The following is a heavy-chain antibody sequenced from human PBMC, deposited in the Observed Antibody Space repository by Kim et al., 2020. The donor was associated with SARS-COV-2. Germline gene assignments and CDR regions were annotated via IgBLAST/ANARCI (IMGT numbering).Heavy chain of an antibody. V-gene: IGHV1-2*06. CDR3: AVPEGVNYYDSSGSFDY. D-gene: IGHD3-22*01. CDR2: INPNSGGT. CDR1: GYTFTGYY. J-gene: IGHJ4*02. Sequence: ASVKVSCKASGYTFTGYYMHWVRQAPGQGLEWMGRINPNSGGTNYAQKFQGRVTMTRDTSISTAYMELSRLRSDDTAVYYCAVPEGVNYYDSSGSFDYWGQGTLVTVSS.